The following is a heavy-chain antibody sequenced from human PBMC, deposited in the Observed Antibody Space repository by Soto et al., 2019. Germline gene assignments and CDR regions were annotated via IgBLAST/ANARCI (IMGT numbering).Heavy chain of an antibody. CDR1: GGSISSGGYY. Sequence: PSETLSLTCTVSGGSISSGGYYWSWIRQHPGKGLEWIGYIYYSGSTYYNPSLKSRVTISVDTSKNQFSLKLSSVTAADTAVYYCARDGVTGTPIDYWGQGTLVTVSS. J-gene: IGHJ4*02. CDR2: IYYSGST. CDR3: ARDGVTGTPIDY. D-gene: IGHD1-7*01. V-gene: IGHV4-31*03.